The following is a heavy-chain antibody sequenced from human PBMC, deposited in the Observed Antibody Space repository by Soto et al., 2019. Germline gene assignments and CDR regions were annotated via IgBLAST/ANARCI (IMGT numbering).Heavy chain of an antibody. V-gene: IGHV4-30-4*01. CDR3: ATVNGSFLSFFDN. D-gene: IGHD2-8*01. CDR2: ISYGGYK. Sequence: QVQLQESGPGLVKPSQTLSLSCTVSGDSITGGDVYWSWIRQSPGKALEWFAHISYGGYKFYNPSLKSRVTMSVDTSRNQVSLKLSSVTAADTAVYYCATVNGSFLSFFDNWGQGTLVAVSS. J-gene: IGHJ4*02. CDR1: GDSITGGDVY.